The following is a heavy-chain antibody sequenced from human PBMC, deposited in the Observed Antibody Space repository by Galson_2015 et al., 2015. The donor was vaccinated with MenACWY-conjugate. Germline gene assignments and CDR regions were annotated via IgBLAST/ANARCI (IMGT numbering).Heavy chain of an antibody. V-gene: IGHV3-48*04. J-gene: IGHJ4*02. Sequence: SLRLSCAASGFTFSSYSMNWVRQAPGKGLEWVSSISSSSSTIYYADSVKGRFTISRDNAKNSLYLQMNSLRAEDTAVYYCARGGWSGYRQLDYWGQGTLVTVSS. CDR1: GFTFSSYS. CDR2: ISSSSSTI. D-gene: IGHD3-3*01. CDR3: ARGGWSGYRQLDY.